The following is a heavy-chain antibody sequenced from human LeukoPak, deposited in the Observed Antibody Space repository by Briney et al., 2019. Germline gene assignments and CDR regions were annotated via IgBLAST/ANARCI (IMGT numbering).Heavy chain of an antibody. CDR2: IHSDGRT. D-gene: IGHD5-24*01. V-gene: IGHV3-66*01. CDR3: ARVGDGYNGNN. CDR1: GFTVSSNP. J-gene: IGHJ4*02. Sequence: GGSLRLSCAASGFTVSSNPMSWVRQAPGKGLEWVSVIHSDGRTYHADSVKGRFTISRDNSKNMLYLQMNSLRVEDTAVYYCARVGDGYNGNNWGQGTLVTVSS.